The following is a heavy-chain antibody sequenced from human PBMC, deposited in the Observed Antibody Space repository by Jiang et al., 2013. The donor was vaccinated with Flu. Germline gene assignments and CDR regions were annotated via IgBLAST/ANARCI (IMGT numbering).Heavy chain of an antibody. CDR2: VWHGVTT. Sequence: GSGLVKPSETLSLTCSVSGSSLNEYYWSWMRQSPGRGLEWIAFVWHGVTTKYNPSLPSLKGRLKISVDSSKDQLSLELTSVTAADTAIYYCARGYSYNYNGDGGGFEYWGQGIRVTVSS. V-gene: IGHV4-59*01. CDR3: ARGYSYNYNGDGGGFEY. CDR1: GSSLNEYY. D-gene: IGHD3-10*01. J-gene: IGHJ4*02.